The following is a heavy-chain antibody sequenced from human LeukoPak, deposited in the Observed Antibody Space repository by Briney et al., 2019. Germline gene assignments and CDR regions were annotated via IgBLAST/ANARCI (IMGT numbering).Heavy chain of an antibody. Sequence: SETLSLTCTVSGGSISSYYWSWSRQPAGKGLEWIGRIYTSGSTNYNPSLKSRVTMSVDTSKNQFSLKLSSVTAADTAVYYCAGGGSYFSFDYWGQGTLVTVSS. V-gene: IGHV4-4*07. J-gene: IGHJ4*02. CDR3: AGGGSYFSFDY. D-gene: IGHD1-26*01. CDR1: GGSISSYY. CDR2: IYTSGST.